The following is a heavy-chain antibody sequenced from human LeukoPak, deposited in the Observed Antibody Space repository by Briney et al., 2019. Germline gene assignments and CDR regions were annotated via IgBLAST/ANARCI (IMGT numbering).Heavy chain of an antibody. CDR1: GFTFSSYW. CDR3: ARDPGRYYYDSSGYYDY. J-gene: IGHJ4*02. V-gene: IGHV3-7*01. Sequence: PGGSLRLSCAASGFTFSSYWMSWVRQAPGKGLEWVANIKQDGSETYYVDSVKGRFTISRDNAKNSLYLQMNSLRAEDTAVYYCARDPGRYYYDSSGYYDYWGQGTLVTVSS. D-gene: IGHD3-22*01. CDR2: IKQDGSET.